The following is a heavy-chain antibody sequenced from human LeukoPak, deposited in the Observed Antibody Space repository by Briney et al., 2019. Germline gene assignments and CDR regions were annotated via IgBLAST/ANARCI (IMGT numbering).Heavy chain of an antibody. CDR3: ARDYADYVGYFFFDY. CDR2: ISGSGGRT. D-gene: IGHD4-17*01. J-gene: IGHJ4*02. V-gene: IGHV3-23*01. CDR1: GFIFSSYA. Sequence: GGSLRLSCAASGFIFSSYAMNWVRQAPGKGLEWVSVISGSGGRTYYIDSVKGRFTISRDNSKNTLYLQMNSLRDDDTAVYYCARDYADYVGYFFFDYWGQGTLVTVSS.